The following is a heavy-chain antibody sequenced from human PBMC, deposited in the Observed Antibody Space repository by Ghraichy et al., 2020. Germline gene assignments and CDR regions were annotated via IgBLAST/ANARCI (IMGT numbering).Heavy chain of an antibody. CDR3: ATIGDMITFGGVIDPEQHYFDY. D-gene: IGHD3-16*02. CDR1: GYTFTSYG. CDR2: ISAYNGNT. V-gene: IGHV1-18*04. Sequence: ASVKVSCKASGYTFTSYGISWVRQAPGQGLEWMGWISAYNGNTNYAQKLQGRVTMTTDTSTSTAYMELRSLRSDDTAVYYCATIGDMITFGGVIDPEQHYFDYWGQGTLVTVSS. J-gene: IGHJ4*02.